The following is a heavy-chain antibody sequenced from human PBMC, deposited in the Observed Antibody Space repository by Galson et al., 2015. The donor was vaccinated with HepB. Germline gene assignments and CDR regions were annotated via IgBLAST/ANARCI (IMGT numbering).Heavy chain of an antibody. CDR2: IKQDGSEK. J-gene: IGHJ4*02. Sequence: SLRLSCAASGFTFSSYWMSWVRQAPGKGLERVANIKQDGSEKYYVDSVKGRFTISRDNAKNSLYLQMNSLRAEDTAVYYCARKGRGSYDFWSGYFPDTYFDYWGQGTLVTVSS. CDR1: GFTFSSYW. CDR3: ARKGRGSYDFWSGYFPDTYFDY. V-gene: IGHV3-7*01. D-gene: IGHD3-3*01.